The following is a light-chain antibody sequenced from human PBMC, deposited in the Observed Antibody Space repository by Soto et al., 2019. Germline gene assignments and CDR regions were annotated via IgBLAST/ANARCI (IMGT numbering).Light chain of an antibody. CDR1: QSISSW. CDR3: QQYNSYANT. Sequence: DIQMTQSPSTLSASVGDRVTITCRASQSISSWLAWYQQKPGKAPKSLIYKPSRLESGGSSRCGGGGSGTEFTLTVINLPPHDFSPYDGQQYNSYANTIGQGTRQAIK. CDR2: KPS. V-gene: IGKV1-5*03. J-gene: IGKJ5*01.